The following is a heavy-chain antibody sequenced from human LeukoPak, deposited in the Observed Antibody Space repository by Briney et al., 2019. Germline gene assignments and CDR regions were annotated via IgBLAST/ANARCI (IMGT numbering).Heavy chain of an antibody. J-gene: IGHJ4*02. Sequence: ASVTLSCKASGYTFTSFGISWARQAPGQGPERMGWISAYNGDTKYAQRFQGRVTMTTDISTSTAYMEVRSLRSDDTAVFYCTRDLGTYTSYNSIFFDYWGQGTLVTVSS. V-gene: IGHV1-18*01. CDR2: ISAYNGDT. CDR3: TRDLGTYTSYNSIFFDY. D-gene: IGHD3-9*01. CDR1: GYTFTSFG.